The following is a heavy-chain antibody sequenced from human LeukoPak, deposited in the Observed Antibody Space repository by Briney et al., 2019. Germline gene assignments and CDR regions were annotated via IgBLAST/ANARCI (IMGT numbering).Heavy chain of an antibody. V-gene: IGHV1-69*06. D-gene: IGHD2-2*01. Sequence: SVKVSCKASGGIFSSYAFNWVRQAPGQGLEWRGRIIPMFGTPNQAQKFQGRVTISADKFTRTAYMELSSLRSEDTAVYYCATWSPREYCSSTTCYDNWFDRWGQGTLVTVSS. CDR2: IIPMFGTP. J-gene: IGHJ5*02. CDR3: ATWSPREYCSSTTCYDNWFDR. CDR1: GGIFSSYA.